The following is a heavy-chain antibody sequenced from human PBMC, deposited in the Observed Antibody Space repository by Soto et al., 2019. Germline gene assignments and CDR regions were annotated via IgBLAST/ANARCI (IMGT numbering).Heavy chain of an antibody. J-gene: IGHJ3*01. CDR1: GFTFSNYA. CDR2: ISIGSGST. Sequence: AGSLRLSCAASGFTFSNYAMNWVRQAPGKGLEWVSYISIGSGSTFYADSVKGRFTISRDDAKNSLYLQMNTLRDEDTAVYYCVRDDRWAFDFWGQGTMVTVSS. CDR3: VRDDRWAFDF. V-gene: IGHV3-48*02. D-gene: IGHD3-22*01.